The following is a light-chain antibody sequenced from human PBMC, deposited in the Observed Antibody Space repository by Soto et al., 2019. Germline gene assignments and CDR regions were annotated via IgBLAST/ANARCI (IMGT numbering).Light chain of an antibody. V-gene: IGKV1-33*01. Sequence: DIQMTQSPSSLSASVGDRVTITCQASQDISNYVNWYQQKPGKAPKLRIYDASKLETGVPSRFSGSGSGTDFTFTISSLQPEDIATYDCQQYDNLPPIFTFGPGTKVDIK. J-gene: IGKJ3*01. CDR1: QDISNY. CDR3: QQYDNLPPIFT. CDR2: DAS.